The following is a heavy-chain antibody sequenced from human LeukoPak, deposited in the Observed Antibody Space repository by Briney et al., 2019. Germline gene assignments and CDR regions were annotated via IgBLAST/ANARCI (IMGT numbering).Heavy chain of an antibody. CDR2: INPNSGGT. D-gene: IGHD1-7*01. V-gene: IGHV1-2*04. CDR3: ATSGTTEFAFDI. J-gene: IGHJ3*02. CDR1: GYTFTGYY. Sequence: ASVKVSCKASGYTFTGYYLHWVRQAPGQGPEWMGWINPNSGGTNYAQKFQGWVIMTRDTSISTAYMEVSRLRSDDTAVYYCATSGTTEFAFDIWGQGTLVTVSS.